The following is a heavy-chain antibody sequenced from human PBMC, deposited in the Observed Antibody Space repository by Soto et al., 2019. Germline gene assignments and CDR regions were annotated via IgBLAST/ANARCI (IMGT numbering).Heavy chain of an antibody. CDR2: IWYDGSNK. J-gene: IGHJ6*02. D-gene: IGHD2-8*01. CDR3: ARSIEEVYAIYYYYGMDV. V-gene: IGHV3-33*01. CDR1: GLTFNDYG. Sequence: QVQLVESGGGVVQPGRSLSLSCAASGLTFNDYGMHWVRQAPGKGLEWVAVIWYDGSNKYYADSVRGRFTISRDNSKSTLYLQMNSLRAEDTAVYYCARSIEEVYAIYYYYGMDVWGQGTTVTVSS.